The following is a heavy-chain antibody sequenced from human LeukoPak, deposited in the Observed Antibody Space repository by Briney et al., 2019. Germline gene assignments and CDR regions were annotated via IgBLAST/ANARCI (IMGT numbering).Heavy chain of an antibody. Sequence: GGSLRLSXAASGFTFSSYGMSWVCQAPGKGLEWVSGISGSGGSTYYADSIKGRFTISRDNSKNTLYLQMNSLRAEDTAVYYCAKAGAVGYYFDYWGQGTLVTVSS. CDR3: AKAGAVGYYFDY. CDR2: ISGSGGST. CDR1: GFTFSSYG. D-gene: IGHD3-10*01. V-gene: IGHV3-23*01. J-gene: IGHJ4*02.